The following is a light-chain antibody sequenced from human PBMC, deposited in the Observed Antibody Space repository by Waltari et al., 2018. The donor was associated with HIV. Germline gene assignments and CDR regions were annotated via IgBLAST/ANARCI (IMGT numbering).Light chain of an antibody. J-gene: IGLJ1*01. V-gene: IGLV2-14*03. CDR2: DVN. CDR3: ASYTVNSTGV. CDR1: ATDIGRYIY. Sequence: QSALSQPASVSASPGQSVATSCSGTATDIGRYIYFSWYQQHPDKTPRLILFDVNNRPSGISDRFSGSKSGTTASLTISTVETDDEADYYCASYTVNSTGVFGSGTKLTVL.